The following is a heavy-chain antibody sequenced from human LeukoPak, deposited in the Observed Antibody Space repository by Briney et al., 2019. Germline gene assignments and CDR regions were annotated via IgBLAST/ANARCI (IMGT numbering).Heavy chain of an antibody. V-gene: IGHV1-69*05. CDR1: GGTFSSYA. CDR3: ARDMVKASGYYPTLDY. CDR2: IIPIFGTA. Sequence: SVKVSCKASGGTFSSYAISWVRQAPGQGLEWMGGIIPIFGTANYAQKFHGRVTITTDESTSTAYMELSSLRSEDTAVYYCARDMVKASGYYPTLDYWGQGTLVTVSS. J-gene: IGHJ4*02. D-gene: IGHD3-22*01.